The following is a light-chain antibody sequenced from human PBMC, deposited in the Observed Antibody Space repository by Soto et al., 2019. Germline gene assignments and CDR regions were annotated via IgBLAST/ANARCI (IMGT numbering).Light chain of an antibody. CDR3: QQYNNWLWT. CDR1: QMFRRN. Sequence: EIVMTQSPATLSVSPGERPPLPSGPIQMFRRNLAWYQQNPGQAPGPLIYGASTRATVIPARFSGSGSGTEFTLTISSLQSEDFAVYYCQQYNNWLWTFGQGTKVEIK. CDR2: GAS. V-gene: IGKV3-15*01. J-gene: IGKJ1*01.